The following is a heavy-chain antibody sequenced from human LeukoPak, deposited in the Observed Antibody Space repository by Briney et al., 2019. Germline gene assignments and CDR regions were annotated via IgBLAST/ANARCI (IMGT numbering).Heavy chain of an antibody. Sequence: GASVKVSCKASGGTFSSYAISWVRQAPGQGLEWMGRIIPILGTANYAQKFQGRVTITADKSTSTAYMELSSLRSEDTAVYYCARGVAAAGYYYYYGMDVWGQGTTVTVSS. V-gene: IGHV1-69*04. CDR2: IIPILGTA. CDR1: GGTFSSYA. J-gene: IGHJ6*02. CDR3: ARGVAAAGYYYYYGMDV. D-gene: IGHD6-13*01.